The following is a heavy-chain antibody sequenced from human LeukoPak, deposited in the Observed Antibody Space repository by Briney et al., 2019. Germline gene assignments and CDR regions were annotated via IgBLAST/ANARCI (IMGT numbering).Heavy chain of an antibody. J-gene: IGHJ5*02. CDR2: IYHSGST. D-gene: IGHD6-13*01. CDR1: GGSFSGYY. V-gene: IGHV4-34*01. Sequence: PSEPLSLTCAVYGGSFSGYYWSWIRQPPGRGLGWIGNIYHSGSTYYNPSLKSRVTISVDTSKNQFSLQLTSVTAADTAVYYCARAYSSSWYFNWFDPWGQGTLVTVSS. CDR3: ARAYSSSWYFNWFDP.